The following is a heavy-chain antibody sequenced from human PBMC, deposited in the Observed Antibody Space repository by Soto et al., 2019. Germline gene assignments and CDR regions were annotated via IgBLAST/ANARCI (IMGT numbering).Heavy chain of an antibody. CDR1: GFTFSSYS. J-gene: IGHJ6*02. Sequence: EVQLVESGGGLVKPGGSRRLSCAASGFTFSSYSMNWVRQAPGKGLEWVSSISSSSGYIYYADSVKGRFTISRDNAKNSLYLQMNSLRAEDTAVYYCARVTTFGPDDYYYYGMDVWGQGTTVTVSS. V-gene: IGHV3-21*01. CDR3: ARVTTFGPDDYYYYGMDV. CDR2: ISSSSGYI. D-gene: IGHD1-1*01.